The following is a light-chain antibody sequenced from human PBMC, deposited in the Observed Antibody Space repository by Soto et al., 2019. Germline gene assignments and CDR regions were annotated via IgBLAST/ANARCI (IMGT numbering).Light chain of an antibody. Sequence: DIQMTQSPSTLSASVGDRVTITCRASQSIDKWLAWYQQKPGKAPKLLIYKTSILQSGVPSRFSGSGSGTEFTLTISSLQPDDVGSYFCQQYRRFSWTFGQETKVEMK. CDR2: KTS. CDR3: QQYRRFSWT. CDR1: QSIDKW. V-gene: IGKV1-5*03. J-gene: IGKJ1*01.